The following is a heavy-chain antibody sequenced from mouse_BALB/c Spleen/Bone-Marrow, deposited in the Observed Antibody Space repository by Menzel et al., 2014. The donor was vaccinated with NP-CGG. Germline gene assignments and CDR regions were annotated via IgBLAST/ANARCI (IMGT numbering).Heavy chain of an antibody. CDR3: ARWGDDGTFDY. J-gene: IGHJ2*01. D-gene: IGHD2-12*01. CDR2: INPSTGYT. V-gene: IGHV1-7*01. Sequence: QVQLQQSGAELAKPGASVKMSCKASGYTFTSYWMHWGKQRPGQGLEWIGYINPSTGYTEYNQKFKDKATLTADKSSSTAYMQLSSLTSEDSAVYYCARWGDDGTFDYWGQGTTLTVSS. CDR1: GYTFTSYW.